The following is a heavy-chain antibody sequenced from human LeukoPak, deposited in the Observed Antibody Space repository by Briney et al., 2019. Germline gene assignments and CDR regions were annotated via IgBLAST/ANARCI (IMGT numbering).Heavy chain of an antibody. CDR2: INGDGSTT. Sequence: GGSLRLSCAASGFTFNKYWMHWVRQAPGKGLVWVSRINGDGSTTSYADSVKGGFTISRDNAKNTLYLQMSSLRAEDTAVYYCATGNYYDSRGYYTFGHWGQGTLVTVSS. V-gene: IGHV3-74*01. CDR1: GFTFNKYW. CDR3: ATGNYYDSRGYYTFGH. D-gene: IGHD3-22*01. J-gene: IGHJ4*02.